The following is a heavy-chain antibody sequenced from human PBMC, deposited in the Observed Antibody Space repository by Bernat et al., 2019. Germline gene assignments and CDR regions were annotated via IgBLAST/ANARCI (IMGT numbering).Heavy chain of an antibody. Sequence: EVELVESGGGLVQPGGSLRLSCVASGFTFSSSDMSWVRQAPGKGLDWVSGIITTGVSTYYADSVKGRFTISRDNSKNTLYLQMNSLRAEDTAVYYCAKEAGDGYKDYFDYWGQGTLVTVSS. D-gene: IGHD5-12*01. V-gene: IGHV3-23*04. CDR3: AKEAGDGYKDYFDY. CDR1: GFTFSSSD. J-gene: IGHJ4*02. CDR2: IITTGVST.